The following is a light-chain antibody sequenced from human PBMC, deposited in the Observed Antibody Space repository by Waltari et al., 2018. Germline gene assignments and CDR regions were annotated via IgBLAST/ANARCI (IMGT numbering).Light chain of an antibody. CDR1: QVISSA. CDR2: DAS. Sequence: AIQLTQSPSSLSASVGDRVTITCRASQVISSALAWYQQKPGKAPKVLIYDASSLESGVPSRFRGSGSGTYFTLTIISLQPEDFATYYCQQFNSFPITCGLGTRLDIK. J-gene: IGKJ5*01. V-gene: IGKV1-13*02. CDR3: QQFNSFPIT.